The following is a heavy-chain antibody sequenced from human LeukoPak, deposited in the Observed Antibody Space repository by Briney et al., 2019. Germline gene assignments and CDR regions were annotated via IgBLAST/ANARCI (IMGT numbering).Heavy chain of an antibody. D-gene: IGHD6-6*01. CDR1: GGSISSSSYY. CDR2: IYYSGST. Sequence: SETLSLTCTVSGGSISSSSYYWGWIRQPPGKGLEWIGSIYYSGSTYYNPSLKSRVTISVDTSKNQFSLKLSSVTAADTAVYCCARKYSSSTYYFDYWGQGTLVTVSS. CDR3: ARKYSSSTYYFDY. J-gene: IGHJ4*02. V-gene: IGHV4-39*07.